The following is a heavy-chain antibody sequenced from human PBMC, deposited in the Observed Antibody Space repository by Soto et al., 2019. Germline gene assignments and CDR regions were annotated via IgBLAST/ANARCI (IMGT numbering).Heavy chain of an antibody. D-gene: IGHD2-8*02. CDR3: ARKPGGYHPFDA. Sequence: QVQLRESGPGLVKPSDTLSLTCAVSGDSISGDNWWGWIRQPPGEGLEWIGYISTLGNTHYNPSLQSRVTMSVDRSRNQFSLSLTSVTAVDTAVYYCARKPGGYHPFDAWGQGILVTVSS. J-gene: IGHJ4*02. CDR1: GDSISGDNW. CDR2: ISTLGNT. V-gene: IGHV4-28*01.